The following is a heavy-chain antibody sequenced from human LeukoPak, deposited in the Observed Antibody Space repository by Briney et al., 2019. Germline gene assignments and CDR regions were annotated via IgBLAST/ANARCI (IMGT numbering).Heavy chain of an antibody. J-gene: IGHJ5*02. D-gene: IGHD4/OR15-4a*01. CDR2: INHSGST. CDR3: AREEARGARPFDP. Sequence: SETLSLTCAVYGGSFSGYYWSWIRQPPGKGLEWIGEINHSGSTNYNPSLKSRVTISVDTSKNQFSLNLSSVTAADTAVYYCAREEARGARPFDPWGQGTLVTVSS. CDR1: GGSFSGYY. V-gene: IGHV4-34*01.